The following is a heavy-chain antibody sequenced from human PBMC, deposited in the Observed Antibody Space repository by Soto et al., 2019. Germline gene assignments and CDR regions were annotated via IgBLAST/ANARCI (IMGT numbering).Heavy chain of an antibody. CDR3: ARFLTVTYYGMDV. Sequence: ASVRVSCKASGYTFTSYDINWGRQATGQGLEWMGWMNPNSGNTGYAQKFQGRVTMTRNTSISTAHMELSSLRSEDTAVYYCARFLTVTYYGMDVWGQGTRVTVSS. CDR2: MNPNSGNT. D-gene: IGHD4-17*01. J-gene: IGHJ6*02. CDR1: GYTFTSYD. V-gene: IGHV1-8*01.